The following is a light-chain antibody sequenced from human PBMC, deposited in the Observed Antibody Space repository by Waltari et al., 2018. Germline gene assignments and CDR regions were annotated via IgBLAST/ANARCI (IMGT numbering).Light chain of an antibody. CDR2: DVS. CDR1: SRDVGGYNS. CDR3: SSYTTSSTLG. J-gene: IGLJ2*01. Sequence: QSALTQPASVSGSPGQSITISCTGSSRDVGGYNSVSWYQQYPGKAPKLMIYDVSKRPAGVSNRFSGSKSGNTASLTISGLQAEDEADYYCSSYTTSSTLGFGGGTKLTVL. V-gene: IGLV2-14*03.